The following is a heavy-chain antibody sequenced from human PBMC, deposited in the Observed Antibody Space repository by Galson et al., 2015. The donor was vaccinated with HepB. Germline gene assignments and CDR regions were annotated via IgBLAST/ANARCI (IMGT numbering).Heavy chain of an antibody. D-gene: IGHD1-14*01. CDR3: AREPKVRVDSPESI. Sequence: SVKVSCKASGGTFSSYAISRVRQAPGQGLEWMGGIIPIFGTANYAQKFQGRVTITADESTSTAYMELSSLRSEDTAVYYCAREPKVRVDSPESIWGQGTLVTVSS. CDR1: GGTFSSYA. CDR2: IIPIFGTA. J-gene: IGHJ4*02. V-gene: IGHV1-69*13.